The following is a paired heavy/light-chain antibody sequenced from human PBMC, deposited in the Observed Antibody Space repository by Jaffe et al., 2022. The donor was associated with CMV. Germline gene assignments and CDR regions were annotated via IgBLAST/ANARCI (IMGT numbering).Heavy chain of an antibody. CDR1: GFTFSSYA. CDR2: ISDSGVST. Sequence: EVQLVESGGGLVQPGGSLRLSCAASGFTFSSYAMSWVRQAPGKGLEWVSAISDSGVSTYYADSVKGRFTISRDNSKNTLYLQMNSLRAEDTAVYYCAKDIVVVPTATVSFDYWGQGTLVTVSS. D-gene: IGHD2-2*01. V-gene: IGHV3-23*04. J-gene: IGHJ4*02. CDR3: AKDIVVVPTATVSFDY.
Light chain of an antibody. CDR1: QSISSY. CDR2: SAS. V-gene: IGKV1-39*01. J-gene: IGKJ1*01. CDR3: QQSYTTPWT. Sequence: DIQMTQSPSSLSASVGDRVTITCRASQSISSYLNWYQQKPGKAPKLLIYSASSLQSGVPSRFSGSGSGTDFTLTISSLQPEDFATYHCQQSYTTPWTFGQGTKVEIE.